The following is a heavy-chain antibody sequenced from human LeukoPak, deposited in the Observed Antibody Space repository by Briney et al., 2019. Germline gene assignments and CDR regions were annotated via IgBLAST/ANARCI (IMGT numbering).Heavy chain of an antibody. V-gene: IGHV4-39*01. D-gene: IGHD3-22*01. CDR1: GASISSISYY. CDR3: ARGAHYYDMGWFDP. CDR2: IYYSGNT. J-gene: IGHJ5*02. Sequence: SETLSLTCSVSGASISSISYYWGWIRQPPGKGLEWLGGIYYSGNTYYNPSLKSRVTISVDTSKNQFSLKLSFVTAADTAVYYCARGAHYYDMGWFDPWGQGTLVTVSS.